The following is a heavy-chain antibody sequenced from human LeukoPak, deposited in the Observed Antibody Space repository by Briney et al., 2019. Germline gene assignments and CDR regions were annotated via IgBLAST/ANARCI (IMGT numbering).Heavy chain of an antibody. CDR2: IKQDGSEK. J-gene: IGHJ4*02. Sequence: GGSLRLSCAASGFTVSSNYMSWVRQAPGKGLEWVANIKQDGSEKYYVDSVKGRFTISRDNAENSLYLQMNSLRADDTAVYYCARGQVLDYWGQGTLVTVSS. V-gene: IGHV3-7*01. CDR1: GFTVSSNY. CDR3: ARGQVLDY.